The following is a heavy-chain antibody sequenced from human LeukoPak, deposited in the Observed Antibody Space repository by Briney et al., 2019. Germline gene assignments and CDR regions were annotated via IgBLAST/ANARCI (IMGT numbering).Heavy chain of an antibody. CDR2: IRYDGSNK. D-gene: IGHD6-13*01. V-gene: IGHV3-30*02. J-gene: IGHJ3*02. CDR1: GFTFSSYG. Sequence: GGSLRLSCAASGFTFSSYGMHWVRQAPGKGLEWVAFIRYDGSNKYYADSVKGRFTISRDNSKNTLYPQMNSLRAEDTAVYYCAKDYSSSLRTYAFDIWGQGTMVTVSS. CDR3: AKDYSSSLRTYAFDI.